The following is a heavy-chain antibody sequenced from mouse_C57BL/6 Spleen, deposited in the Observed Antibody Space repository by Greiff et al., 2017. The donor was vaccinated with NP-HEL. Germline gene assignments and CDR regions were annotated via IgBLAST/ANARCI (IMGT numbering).Heavy chain of an antibody. CDR1: GYTFTSYW. J-gene: IGHJ1*03. V-gene: IGHV1-59*01. CDR3: ARRRLDWYFDV. CDR2: IDPSDSYT. Sequence: VQLQQSGAELVRPGTSVKLSCKASGYTFTSYWMHWVKQRPGQGLEWIGVIDPSDSYTNYNQKFKGKATLTVDTSSSTAYMQLSSLTSEDSAVYYCARRRLDWYFDVWGTGTTVTVSS. D-gene: IGHD2-4*01.